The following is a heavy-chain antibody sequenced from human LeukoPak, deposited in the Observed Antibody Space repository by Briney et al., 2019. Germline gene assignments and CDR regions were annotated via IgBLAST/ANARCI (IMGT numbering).Heavy chain of an antibody. CDR3: ARVLAAAGYFDY. Sequence: TSESLSLTCTISGGSISSYYWSWIRQPPGKGLEWIGSIYHSGSTYYNPSLKSRVTISVDTSKNQFSLKLSSVTAADTAVYYCARVLAAAGYFDYWGQGTLVTVSS. V-gene: IGHV4-59*01. CDR1: GGSISSYY. J-gene: IGHJ4*02. D-gene: IGHD6-13*01. CDR2: IYHSGST.